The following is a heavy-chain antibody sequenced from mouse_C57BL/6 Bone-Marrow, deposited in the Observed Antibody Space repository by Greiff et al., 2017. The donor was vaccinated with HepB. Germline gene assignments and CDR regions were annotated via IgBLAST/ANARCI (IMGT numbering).Heavy chain of an antibody. D-gene: IGHD1-1*01. CDR1: GFSLTSYG. CDR2: IWGVGST. CDR3: ASWGYGSSSAWFAY. J-gene: IGHJ3*01. Sequence: VKLEESGPGLVAPSQSLSITCTVSGFSLTSYGVDWVRQSPGKGLEWLGVIWGVGSTNYNSALKSRLSISKDNSKSQVFLKMNSLQTDDTAMYYCASWGYGSSSAWFAYWGQGTLVTVSA. V-gene: IGHV2-6*01.